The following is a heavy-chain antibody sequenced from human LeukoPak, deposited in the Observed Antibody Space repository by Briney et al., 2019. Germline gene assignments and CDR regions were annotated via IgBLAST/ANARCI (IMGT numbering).Heavy chain of an antibody. D-gene: IGHD2-2*01. CDR2: IDYSGNA. Sequence: PSETLSLTCTVSGGSISSTIYYWSWVRQPPGKGLEGIAYIDYSGNAHYSPSLKSRVIISLDTSKNQFSLMMTSLTAADTAIYYCAREVDVVGDSDAFDIWGQGTMVTVSS. CDR3: AREVDVVGDSDAFDI. V-gene: IGHV4-39*07. J-gene: IGHJ3*02. CDR1: GGSISSTIYY.